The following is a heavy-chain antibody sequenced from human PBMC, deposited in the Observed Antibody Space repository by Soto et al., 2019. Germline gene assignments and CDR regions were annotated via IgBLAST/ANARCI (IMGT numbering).Heavy chain of an antibody. CDR3: AIGLYSSTWYYAFDY. CDR1: GYTFTTYD. CDR2: MNPNSGNT. Sequence: ASVKVSCKASGYTFTTYDINWVRQATGEGLEWMGWMNPNSGNTGHAQKFQGRVTLTSDTSISTAYMELNSLRSEDTAVYYCAIGLYSSTWYYAFDYWGQGTLVTVSS. D-gene: IGHD6-13*01. J-gene: IGHJ4*02. V-gene: IGHV1-8*01.